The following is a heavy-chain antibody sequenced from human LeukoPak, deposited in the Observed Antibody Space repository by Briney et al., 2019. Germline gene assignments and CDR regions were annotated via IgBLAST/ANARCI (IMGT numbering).Heavy chain of an antibody. CDR3: ARGQGTTCTGWLDP. D-gene: IGHD1-1*01. J-gene: IGHJ5*02. V-gene: IGHV4-59*01. CDR2: IYYSGST. CDR1: GDSISSYY. Sequence: SETLSLTCTVSGDSISSYYWSWIRQPPGKGLEWIGYIYYSGSTEYNPSLKSRVTILVDTSKNQFSLKLSSVTAADTAVYFCARGQGTTCTGWLDPWGQGTLVTVSS.